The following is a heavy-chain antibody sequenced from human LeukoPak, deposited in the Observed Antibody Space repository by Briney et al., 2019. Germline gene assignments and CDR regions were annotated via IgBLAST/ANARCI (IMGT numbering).Heavy chain of an antibody. CDR2: IWYDGNHN. V-gene: IGHV3-33*06. Sequence: GGSLRLSCAASGFSFSTYALHWVRQAPGKGPEGVAVIWYDGNHNYYADSVKGRFTISRDNSKNTLYLQMNSLTPEDTAVYYCAKGHYDTSGLPFDYWGQGTLVTVSS. D-gene: IGHD3-22*01. CDR1: GFSFSTYA. CDR3: AKGHYDTSGLPFDY. J-gene: IGHJ4*02.